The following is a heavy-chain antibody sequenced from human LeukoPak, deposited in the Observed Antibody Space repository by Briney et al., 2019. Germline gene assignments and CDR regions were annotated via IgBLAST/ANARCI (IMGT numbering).Heavy chain of an antibody. D-gene: IGHD6-13*01. J-gene: IGHJ6*02. CDR3: ARDKSSSWSYYGMDV. Sequence: GGSLRLSCAASGFTVSSNYMSWVRQAPGKGLEWVSVIYSGGSTYYADSVKGRFTISRDNSKNTLYLQMNSLRAEDTAVYYCARDKSSSWSYYGMDVWGQGTTVTVSS. CDR1: GFTVSSNY. CDR2: IYSGGST. V-gene: IGHV3-53*01.